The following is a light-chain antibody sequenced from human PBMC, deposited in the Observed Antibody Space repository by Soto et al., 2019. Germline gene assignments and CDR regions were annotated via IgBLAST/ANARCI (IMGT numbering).Light chain of an antibody. CDR1: QSVSSSY. J-gene: IGKJ5*01. V-gene: IGKV3-20*01. CDR3: QQYGSSLYT. CDR2: GAS. Sequence: ENVFAYSSGTRSWSPVERATPSCRASQSVSSSYLAWYQQKPGQAPRLLIYGASSRATGIPDRFSGSGSGTDFTLTISRLEPEDFAVYYCQQYGSSLYTFGQGTRLEIK.